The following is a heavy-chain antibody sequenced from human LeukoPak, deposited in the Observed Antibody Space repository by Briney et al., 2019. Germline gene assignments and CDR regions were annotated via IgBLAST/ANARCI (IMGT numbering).Heavy chain of an antibody. CDR3: ARVSDAIVVVTPDFDY. D-gene: IGHD2-21*02. CDR1: GYSFTSHY. J-gene: IGHJ4*02. CDR2: INPSGSST. V-gene: IGHV1-46*01. Sequence: ASVKVSCKASGYSFTSHYMHWVRQAPGQGLEWMGLINPSGSSTLYAQKFQGRVTMTRDMSTTTDYMELSSLRSEDTAVYYCARVSDAIVVVTPDFDYWGQGTLVTVSS.